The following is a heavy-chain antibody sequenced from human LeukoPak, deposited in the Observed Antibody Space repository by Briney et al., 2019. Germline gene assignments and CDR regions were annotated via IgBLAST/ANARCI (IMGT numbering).Heavy chain of an antibody. CDR3: ARSRQASGLFSS. J-gene: IGHJ5*02. CDR1: GGSISSSSYY. D-gene: IGHD3-10*01. Sequence: SETLSLTCTVSGGSISSSSYYWGWIRQPPGKGLEWIGSIYYSGSTYYNPSLKSRFTISVDRPKNQFFLNVTSLTAADTAVYYCARSRQASGLFSSWGQGTLVVVSS. CDR2: IYYSGST. V-gene: IGHV4-39*07.